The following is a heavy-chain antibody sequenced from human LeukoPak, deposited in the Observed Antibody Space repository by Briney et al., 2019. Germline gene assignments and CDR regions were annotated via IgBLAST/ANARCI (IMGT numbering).Heavy chain of an antibody. J-gene: IGHJ6*02. V-gene: IGHV3-21*01. D-gene: IGHD2-2*01. Sequence: GGSLRLSCAASDSTFSSFSMRWVRQAPGKGLFWVAAISSRSAHIYYADSVKGRFTISSDNAKKSLYLEMNNLRADDTAVYYCARDRSTSRYYHGMDVWGPGTTVIVSS. CDR3: ARDRSTSRYYHGMDV. CDR2: ISSRSAHI. CDR1: DSTFSSFS.